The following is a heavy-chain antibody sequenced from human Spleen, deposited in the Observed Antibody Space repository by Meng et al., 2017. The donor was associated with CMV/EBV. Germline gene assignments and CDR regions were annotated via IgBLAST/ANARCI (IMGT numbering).Heavy chain of an antibody. V-gene: IGHV3-30*02. CDR3: ATFGYFDY. J-gene: IGHJ4*02. D-gene: IGHD3-16*01. CDR1: GFTFSSYR. Sequence: GGSLRLSCSGSGFTFSSYRLSWVRQAPGKGLEWVAFIRYDGSDKYYADSVKGRFTISRDNSKNILYLQMNSLRAEDTAVYYCATFGYFDYWGQGTLVTVSS. CDR2: IRYDGSDK.